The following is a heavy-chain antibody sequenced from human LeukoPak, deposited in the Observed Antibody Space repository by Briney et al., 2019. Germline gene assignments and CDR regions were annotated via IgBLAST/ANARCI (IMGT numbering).Heavy chain of an antibody. CDR2: INHSGST. D-gene: IGHD2-2*01. J-gene: IGHJ5*02. CDR3: ARRSSWGPANWFDP. CDR1: GGPFSGYY. V-gene: IGHV4-34*01. Sequence: SETLSLTCAVYGGPFSGYYWSWIRQPPGKGLEWIGEINHSGSTNYNPSLKSRVTISVDTSKNQFSLKLSSVTAADTAVYYCARRSSWGPANWFDPWGQGTLVTVSS.